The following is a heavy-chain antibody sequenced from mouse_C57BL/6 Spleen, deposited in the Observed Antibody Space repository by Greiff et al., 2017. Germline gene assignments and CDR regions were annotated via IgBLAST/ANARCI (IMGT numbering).Heavy chain of an antibody. J-gene: IGHJ4*01. V-gene: IGHV1-4*01. CDR3: AGWDSSGYVEAMDY. D-gene: IGHD3-2*02. CDR2: INPSSGYT. Sequence: QVQLKESGAELARPGASVKMSCKASGYTFTSYTMHWVKPRPGQGLEWIGYINPSSGYTKYNQKFKDKATLTADKSSSTAYMQLSSLTSEDSAVYYCAGWDSSGYVEAMDYWGQGTSVTVSS. CDR1: GYTFTSYT.